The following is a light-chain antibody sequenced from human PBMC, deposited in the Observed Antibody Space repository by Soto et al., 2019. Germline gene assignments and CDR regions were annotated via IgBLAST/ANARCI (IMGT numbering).Light chain of an antibody. Sequence: DIQMTQSPSTLSASVGDSVTITCRASQSISSWLAWYQQKPGKAPKLLIYDASSLQSGVPSRFSGSGSGTEFTLTISSLQSEDFAVYYCQQYNNWPITFGQGTRLEIK. CDR1: QSISSW. CDR2: DAS. J-gene: IGKJ5*01. CDR3: QQYNNWPIT. V-gene: IGKV1-5*01.